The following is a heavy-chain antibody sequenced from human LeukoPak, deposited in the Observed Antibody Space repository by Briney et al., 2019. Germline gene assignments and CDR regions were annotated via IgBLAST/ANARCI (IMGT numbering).Heavy chain of an antibody. CDR3: ARGVGDYGGNGGVDYFDY. V-gene: IGHV4-30-2*01. D-gene: IGHD4-23*01. CDR1: GGSISSGGYY. CDR2: IYHSGST. J-gene: IGHJ4*02. Sequence: SQTLSLTCTVSGGSISSGGYYWSWIRQPPGKGLEWIGYIYHSGSTYYNPSLKSRVTIPVDRSKNQFSLKLSSVTAADTAVYYCARGVGDYGGNGGVDYFDYWGQGTLVTVSS.